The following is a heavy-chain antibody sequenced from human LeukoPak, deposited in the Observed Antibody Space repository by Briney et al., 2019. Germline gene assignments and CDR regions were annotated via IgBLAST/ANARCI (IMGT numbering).Heavy chain of an antibody. V-gene: IGHV4-59*08. CDR3: ARQVVVVPAASFDY. Sequence: PSETLSLTCTVSGGSISSYYWSWIRQPPGKGLEWIGYIYYSGSTNYNPSLKSRVTISVDTSKNQFSLKLSSVTAADTAVYYCARQVVVVPAASFDYWGQGTLVTVSS. J-gene: IGHJ4*02. CDR2: IYYSGST. CDR1: GGSISSYY. D-gene: IGHD2-2*01.